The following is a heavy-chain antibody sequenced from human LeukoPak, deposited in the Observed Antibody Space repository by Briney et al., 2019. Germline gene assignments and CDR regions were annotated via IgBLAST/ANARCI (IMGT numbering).Heavy chain of an antibody. V-gene: IGHV1-18*01. D-gene: IGHD3-3*01. CDR3: ARDPEYIPRFLEWLWPPDY. J-gene: IGHJ4*02. CDR2: ISAYNGNT. CDR1: GYTFTSYG. Sequence: ASVKVSCKASGYTFTSYGISWVRQAPGQGLEWMGWISAYNGNTNYAQKLQGRVTMTTDTSTSTAYMELRSLRSDDTAVYYCARDPEYIPRFLEWLWPPDYWGQGTLVTVSS.